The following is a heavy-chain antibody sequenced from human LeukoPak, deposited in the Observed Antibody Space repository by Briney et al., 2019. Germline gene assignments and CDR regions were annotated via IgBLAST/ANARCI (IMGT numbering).Heavy chain of an antibody. V-gene: IGHV4-30-4*08. Sequence: SETLSLTCSVSGGSISSGDYYWTWIRQPPGKGLEWIGYIYYSGSTYYNPSLKSRVIISVDTSENQFSLKLSSVTAADTAVYFCARVHCSSTSCYRFDPWGQGTLVTVSS. CDR3: ARVHCSSTSCYRFDP. J-gene: IGHJ5*02. CDR1: GGSISSGDYY. D-gene: IGHD2-2*01. CDR2: IYYSGST.